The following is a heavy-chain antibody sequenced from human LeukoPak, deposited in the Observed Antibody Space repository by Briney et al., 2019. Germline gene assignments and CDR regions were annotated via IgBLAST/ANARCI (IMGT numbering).Heavy chain of an antibody. CDR3: ANLFSGNAFDI. D-gene: IGHD6-19*01. CDR1: GFTFSSYG. J-gene: IGHJ3*02. Sequence: PGRSLRLSCAASGFTFSSYGMHWVRQATGKVLEWVAVISYDGSNKYYADSVKGRFTISRDNSKNTLYLQMNSLRAEDTAVYYCANLFSGNAFDIWGQGTMVTVSS. CDR2: ISYDGSNK. V-gene: IGHV3-30*18.